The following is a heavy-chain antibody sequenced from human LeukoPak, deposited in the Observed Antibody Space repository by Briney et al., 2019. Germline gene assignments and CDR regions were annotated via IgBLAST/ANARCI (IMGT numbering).Heavy chain of an antibody. CDR3: ARGGRYDYVWGSYRQYYFDY. CDR2: ISAYNGNT. D-gene: IGHD3-16*02. V-gene: IGHV1-18*01. J-gene: IGHJ4*02. Sequence: ASAKVSCKASGYTFTSYGISWVRQAPGQGLEWMGWISAYNGNTNYAQKLQGRVTMTTDTSTSTAYMELRSLRSDDTAVYYCARGGRYDYVWGSYRQYYFDYWGQGTLVTVSS. CDR1: GYTFTSYG.